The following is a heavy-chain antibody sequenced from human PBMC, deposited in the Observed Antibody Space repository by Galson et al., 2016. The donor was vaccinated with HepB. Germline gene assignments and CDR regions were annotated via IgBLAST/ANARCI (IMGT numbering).Heavy chain of an antibody. CDR3: AKLPSRYYGSGAGYGMDI. Sequence: SLRLSCAASGFTFSNYAMTWVRQAPGKGLQWVSGISGSINATYYADSVKGRFIISRDDSKNTLYLQMHSLRAEDTALYYCAKLPSRYYGSGAGYGMDIWDQGTTVTVSS. V-gene: IGHV3-23*01. CDR1: GFTFSNYA. D-gene: IGHD3-10*01. J-gene: IGHJ6*02. CDR2: ISGSINAT.